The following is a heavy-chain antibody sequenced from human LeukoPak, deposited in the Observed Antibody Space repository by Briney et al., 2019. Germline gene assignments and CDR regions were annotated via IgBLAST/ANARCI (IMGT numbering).Heavy chain of an antibody. CDR2: INHSGST. CDR1: GGSFSGYY. V-gene: IGHV4-34*01. CDR3: AALNYYYGKDV. Sequence: PSETLSLTCAVYGGSFSGYYWSWIRQPPGKGLEWIGEINHSGSTNYNPSLKSRVTISVDTSKNQFSLKLSSVTAADTAVYYCAALNYYYGKDVWGQGTTVTVSS. J-gene: IGHJ6*02.